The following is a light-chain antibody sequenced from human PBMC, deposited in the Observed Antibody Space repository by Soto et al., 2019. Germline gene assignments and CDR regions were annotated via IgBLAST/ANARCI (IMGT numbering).Light chain of an antibody. V-gene: IGKV1-5*01. J-gene: IGKJ5*01. Sequence: DIQMTQSPSTLSASVGDRVTITCRASQSISSWLAWYQQKPRKAPKLLLFHASSLESGVPSRFSGSESGTEVTLTISSLEPDDFATYYCQQYSSYPITFGQGTRLEIQ. CDR1: QSISSW. CDR2: HAS. CDR3: QQYSSYPIT.